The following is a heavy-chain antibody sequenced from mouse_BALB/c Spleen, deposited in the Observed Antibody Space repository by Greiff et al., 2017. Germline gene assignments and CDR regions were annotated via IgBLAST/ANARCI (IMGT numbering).Heavy chain of an antibody. CDR3: ARDSYDYDSAWFAY. CDR1: GFTFKDSY. Sequence: VQLQQSGAELVKPGASVKLSCTASGFTFKDSYMHWVKQRPEQGLEWIGRIDPANGNTKYDPKFKGKATITADTSSNTTYLQLSSLTSEDTAVYYCARDSYDYDSAWFAYWGQGTLVTVSA. J-gene: IGHJ3*01. V-gene: IGHV14-3*02. CDR2: IDPANGNT. D-gene: IGHD2-4*01.